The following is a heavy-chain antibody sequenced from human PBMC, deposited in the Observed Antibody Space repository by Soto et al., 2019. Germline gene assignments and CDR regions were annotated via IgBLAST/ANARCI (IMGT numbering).Heavy chain of an antibody. D-gene: IGHD3-3*01. V-gene: IGHV4-59*01. CDR1: GGSLSSYY. J-gene: IGHJ5*02. Sequence: SESLALTCAFSGGSLSSYYWSWIRQPPGKGLEWIGYMYNTGSTNYNPSLKSRVTISVDTSKNQFSLTLSSVTAADTAVYYCARGLTYDFWGGSLKWFDPWGQGTLVTV. CDR3: ARGLTYDFWGGSLKWFDP. CDR2: MYNTGST.